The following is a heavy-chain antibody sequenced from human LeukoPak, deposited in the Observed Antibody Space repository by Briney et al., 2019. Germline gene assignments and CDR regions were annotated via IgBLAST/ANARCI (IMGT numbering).Heavy chain of an antibody. CDR1: GYTFTSYD. CDR3: SRVGAAAGPYYFDY. D-gene: IGHD6-13*01. V-gene: IGHV1-3*01. CDR2: INAGNGNT. J-gene: IGHJ4*02. Sequence: ASVKVSCKASGYTFTSYDINWVRQAPGQRLEWMGWINAGNGNTKYSQKIQGRVSITRDTSASTAYMELSSLRSEDTAVYYCSRVGAAAGPYYFDYWGQGTLVTVSS.